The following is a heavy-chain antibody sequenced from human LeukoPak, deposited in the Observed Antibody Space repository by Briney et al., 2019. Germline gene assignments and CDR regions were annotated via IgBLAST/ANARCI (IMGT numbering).Heavy chain of an antibody. CDR1: GFAFDDFA. V-gene: IGHV3-49*04. CDR3: SRNGLVDFDY. CDR2: IRRRAYGGAA. J-gene: IGHJ4*02. Sequence: GGPLRLFCTTCGFAFDDFAMSGVRQSAGKGLEGVGFIRRRAYGGAAEYAASVKGRFIISRDDSKGIAYLQMNSLKTEDTAVYYCSRNGLVDFDYWGQGSRVIVSP.